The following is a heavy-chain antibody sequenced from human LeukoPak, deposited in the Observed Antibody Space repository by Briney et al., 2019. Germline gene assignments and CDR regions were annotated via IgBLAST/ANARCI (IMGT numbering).Heavy chain of an antibody. D-gene: IGHD6-6*01. J-gene: IGHJ4*02. CDR2: ISTNGDST. CDR3: ARERGQLGRDFDY. V-gene: IGHV3-64*02. Sequence: GSLRLSCAASGFTFSTYAMHWVRQAPGKGLEYVSAISTNGDSTYYADSVKGRFTISRDNAKNSLYLQMNSLRAEDTAVYYCARERGQLGRDFDYWGQGTLVTVSS. CDR1: GFTFSTYA.